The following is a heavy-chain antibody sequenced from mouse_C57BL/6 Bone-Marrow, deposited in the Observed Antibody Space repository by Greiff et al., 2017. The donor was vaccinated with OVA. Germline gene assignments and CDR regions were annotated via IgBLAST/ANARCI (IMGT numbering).Heavy chain of an antibody. D-gene: IGHD1-1*01. CDR3: ARKKHLYGSSSAWFAY. Sequence: VQLQQSGAELARPGASVKLSCKASGYTFTSYGISWVKQRTGQGLEWIGEIYPRSGNTYYNEKFKGKATLTADKSSSTAYMELRSLTSEDSAVYFCARKKHLYGSSSAWFAYWGQGTLVTVSA. J-gene: IGHJ3*01. V-gene: IGHV1-81*01. CDR1: GYTFTSYG. CDR2: IYPRSGNT.